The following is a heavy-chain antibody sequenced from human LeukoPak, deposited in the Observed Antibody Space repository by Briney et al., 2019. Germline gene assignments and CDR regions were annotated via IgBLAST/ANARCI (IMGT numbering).Heavy chain of an antibody. V-gene: IGHV3-7*01. D-gene: IGHD1-26*01. CDR3: ARDPERDGGATFDS. CDR2: IEQDGSAK. Sequence: GGSLRLSCTASGFMFSSYWMSWVRQAPGKGLEWVANIEQDGSAKFYVDSVKGRFTVSRDNTKNSLYLQMNSLRDEDTAVYYCARDPERDGGATFDSWGQGTLVTVSS. CDR1: GFMFSSYW. J-gene: IGHJ4*02.